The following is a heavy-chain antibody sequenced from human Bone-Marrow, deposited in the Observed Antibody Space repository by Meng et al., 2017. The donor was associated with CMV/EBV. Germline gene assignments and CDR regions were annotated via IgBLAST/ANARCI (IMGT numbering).Heavy chain of an antibody. CDR1: GGSFSGYY. CDR3: ARVRDYDFWSGYYPSSYYYYGMDV. D-gene: IGHD3-3*01. J-gene: IGHJ6*02. CDR2: INHSGST. V-gene: IGHV4-34*01. Sequence: SETLSLTCAVYGGSFSGYYWSWIRQPPGKGLEWIGEINHSGSTNYNPSLKSRVTISVDTSKNQFSLKLSSVTAADTAVYYCARVRDYDFWSGYYPSSYYYYGMDVWGQGTTVTVSS.